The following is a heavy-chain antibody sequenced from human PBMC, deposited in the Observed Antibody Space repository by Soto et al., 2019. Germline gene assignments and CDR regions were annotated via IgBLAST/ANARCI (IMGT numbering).Heavy chain of an antibody. J-gene: IGHJ6*02. Sequence: QVQLVQSGAEVKKPGSSVKVSCTDSVGTFSGYAISWVRQAPGQGLEWMGGIIPIFGTANYAQKFRGRVTITADESTSTAYMELSSLRSEDTAVYYCARVEYNYYYAMDVWGQGTTVTVSS. D-gene: IGHD2-15*01. CDR1: VGTFSGYA. V-gene: IGHV1-69*01. CDR3: ARVEYNYYYAMDV. CDR2: IIPIFGTA.